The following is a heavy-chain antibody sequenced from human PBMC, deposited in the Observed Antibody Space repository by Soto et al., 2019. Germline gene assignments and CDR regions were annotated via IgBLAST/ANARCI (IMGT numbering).Heavy chain of an antibody. CDR2: TNTGGTT. D-gene: IGHD1-26*01. J-gene: IGHJ6*02. CDR3: AKGDGFILAV. Sequence: EVQVLATGGGLIQPGGSLRLSCAASGFTVNSNYMSWVRQAPGEGLQWVSITNTGGTTYYADSVKGRFTGSRDNSKNTLYLQMNSVRAEDTAVYYCAKGDGFILAVWGQGTTVSVSS. V-gene: IGHV3-53*02. CDR1: GFTVNSNY.